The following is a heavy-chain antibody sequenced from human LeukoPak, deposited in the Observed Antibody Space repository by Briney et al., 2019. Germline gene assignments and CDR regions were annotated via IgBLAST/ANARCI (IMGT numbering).Heavy chain of an antibody. V-gene: IGHV4-4*07. CDR1: GGSISSNY. CDR2: FYTRGTT. J-gene: IGHJ3*02. CDR3: ARAMIVVHDAFDI. Sequence: SETLSLTYTVSGGSISSNYWSWIRQPAGKGLEWIGRFYTRGTTNYNPSLKSRVTMSVDTSKNQFSLKLRSVTAADTAVYYCARAMIVVHDAFDIWGQGTMVTVSS. D-gene: IGHD3-22*01.